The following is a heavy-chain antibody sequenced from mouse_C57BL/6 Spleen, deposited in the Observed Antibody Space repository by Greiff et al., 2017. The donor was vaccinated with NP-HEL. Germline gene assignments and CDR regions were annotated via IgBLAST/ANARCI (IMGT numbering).Heavy chain of an antibody. CDR1: GYAFSSSW. D-gene: IGHD2-4*01. CDR2: IYPGDGDT. Sequence: QVQLKESGPELVKPGASVKISCKASGYAFSSSWMNWVKQRPGKGLEWIGRIYPGDGDTNYNGKFKGKATLTADKSSSTAYMQLSSLTSEDSAVYFCARSNDYPWFAYWGQGTLVTVSA. J-gene: IGHJ3*01. V-gene: IGHV1-82*01. CDR3: ARSNDYPWFAY.